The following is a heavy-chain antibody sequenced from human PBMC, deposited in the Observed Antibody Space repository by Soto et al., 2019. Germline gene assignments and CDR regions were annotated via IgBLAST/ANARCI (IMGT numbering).Heavy chain of an antibody. Sequence: GESLKISCKGSGYSFTSYCIGWVLQMPGKGLEWMGIIYPGDSDTRYSPSFQGQVTISADKSISTAYLQWSSLKASDTAMYYCASVRIAAAGSFDYWGQGTLVTVSS. CDR2: IYPGDSDT. V-gene: IGHV5-51*01. CDR1: GYSFTSYC. CDR3: ASVRIAAAGSFDY. D-gene: IGHD6-13*01. J-gene: IGHJ4*02.